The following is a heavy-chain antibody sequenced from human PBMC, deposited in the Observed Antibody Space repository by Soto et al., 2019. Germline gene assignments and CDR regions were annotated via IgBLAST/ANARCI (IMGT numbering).Heavy chain of an antibody. Sequence: PSETLSLTCAVSGGSISSGGYSWSWIRQPPGKGLEGIGYIYHSGSIYYNPSLKSRVTISVDRSKNQFSLKLSSVTAADTAIYYCSRDDSDWFFNWGRGTLVTVSS. D-gene: IGHD3-9*01. J-gene: IGHJ4*02. V-gene: IGHV4-30-2*01. CDR1: GGSISSGGYS. CDR3: SRDDSDWFFN. CDR2: IYHSGSI.